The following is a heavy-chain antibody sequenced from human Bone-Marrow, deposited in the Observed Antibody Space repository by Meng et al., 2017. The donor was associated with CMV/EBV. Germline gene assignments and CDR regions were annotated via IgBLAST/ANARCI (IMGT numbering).Heavy chain of an antibody. CDR1: GFTFDDYG. D-gene: IGHD1-26*01. V-gene: IGHV3-20*04. CDR2: INRNGDRT. CDR3: ARVSVGSNIREEDN. J-gene: IGHJ4*02. Sequence: GESLKISCSASGFTFDDYGISWVRQVPGKGLEWVSGINRNGDRTGYADFVKGRFTISRDNDKKSLYLQMNSLRVEDTALYYSARVSVGSNIREEDNWGQGTLVTVSS.